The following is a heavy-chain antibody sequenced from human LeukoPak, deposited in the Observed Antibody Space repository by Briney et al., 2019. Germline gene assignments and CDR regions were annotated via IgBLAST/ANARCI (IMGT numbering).Heavy chain of an antibody. CDR3: ARQMLGPLYNWIFVDY. CDR1: GGSISSGSYS. J-gene: IGHJ4*02. Sequence: PSQTLSLTCAVSGGSISSGSYSWSWIRQPPGKGLEWIGYIFHSGSTYYNPSLKSRVTISVDTSKNQFSLKLSSVTAADTAVYYCARQMLGPLYNWIFVDYWGQGTLVTVSS. V-gene: IGHV4-30-2*01. CDR2: IFHSGST. D-gene: IGHD1-20*01.